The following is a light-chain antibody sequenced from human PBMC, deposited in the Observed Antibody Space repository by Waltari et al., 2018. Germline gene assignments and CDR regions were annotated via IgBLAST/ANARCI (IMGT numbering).Light chain of an antibody. V-gene: IGLV4-69*01. J-gene: IGLJ3*02. Sequence: QLVLTQSPPASASLGASVKPTCTLSSGHSSHIIAWHQQQPETGPRYLMKVNSDGSHSKGDEIPDRFSGSSSGAERYLTISNLQSEDEADYFCQTGGHGTWVFGGGTKLTVL. CDR1: SGHSSHI. CDR2: VNSDGSH. CDR3: QTGGHGTWV.